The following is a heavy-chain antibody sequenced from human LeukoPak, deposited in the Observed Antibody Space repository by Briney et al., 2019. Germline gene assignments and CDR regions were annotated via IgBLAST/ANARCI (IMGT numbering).Heavy chain of an antibody. CDR3: ATAGNYYDSSAVALGAFDI. CDR1: GYTLTELS. CDR2: FDPEDGET. Sequence: ASVKVSCKVSGYTLTELSMHWVRQAPGKGLEWMGGFDPEDGETIYAQKFQGRVTMTEDTSTDTAYMELSSLRSEDTAVYYCATAGNYYDSSAVALGAFDIWGQGTMVTVSS. J-gene: IGHJ3*02. V-gene: IGHV1-24*01. D-gene: IGHD3-22*01.